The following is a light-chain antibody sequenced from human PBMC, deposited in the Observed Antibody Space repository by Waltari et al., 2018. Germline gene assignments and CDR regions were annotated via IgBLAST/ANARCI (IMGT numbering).Light chain of an antibody. V-gene: IGKV3-15*01. CDR2: NTC. CDR1: ENVDNK. CDR3: HKYYNGPQT. J-gene: IGKJ1*01. Sequence: EIVMTQSPATLSVSPGQRATLSCRASENVDNKLAWYQLKPGQAPRLLIYNTCSRATDIPARFSGSGSGTEFILNISSLQSEDLAVYSCHKYYNGPQTFGEGTKVEIK.